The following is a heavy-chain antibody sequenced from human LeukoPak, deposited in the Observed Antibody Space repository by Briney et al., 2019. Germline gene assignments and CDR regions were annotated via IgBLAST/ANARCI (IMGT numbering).Heavy chain of an antibody. Sequence: PGGSLRLSCAASGFTFSSYAMSWVRQAPGKGLEWVSSISSSSSYIYYADSVKGRFTISRGNAKNSLYLQMNSLRAEDTAVYYCARDRWLAPFDYWGQGTLVTVSS. V-gene: IGHV3-21*01. CDR1: GFTFSSYA. CDR3: ARDRWLAPFDY. J-gene: IGHJ4*02. CDR2: ISSSSSYI. D-gene: IGHD5-12*01.